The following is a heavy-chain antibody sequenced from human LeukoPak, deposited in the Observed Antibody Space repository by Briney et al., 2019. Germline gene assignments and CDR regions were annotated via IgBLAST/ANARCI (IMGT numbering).Heavy chain of an antibody. CDR1: GGSISSNSYY. CDR2: IYYGGIT. D-gene: IGHD1-26*01. J-gene: IGHJ4*02. V-gene: IGHV4-39*01. CDR3: ARHGSITTGAFTY. Sequence: SETLSLTCTVSGGSISSNSYYWAWVRQPPGKGLEWIGTIYYGGITYYNPSLKSRVTISVDTSRNQFSLKLGSVTAADTAIYYCARHGSITTGAFTYWGQGTLVTVSS.